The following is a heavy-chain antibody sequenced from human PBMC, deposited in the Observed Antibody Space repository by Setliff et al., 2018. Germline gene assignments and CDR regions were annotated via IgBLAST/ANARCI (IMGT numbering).Heavy chain of an antibody. Sequence: TLSLTCAVSGGSISSSNWWSWVRQPPGKGLEWIGEIYHSGSTNYNPSLKSRVTISVDKSKKKFSLKLSSVTAADTAVYYCARRETYYNFWSGYYAYWGQGTLVTSPQ. CDR1: GGSISSSNW. D-gene: IGHD3-3*01. CDR3: ARRETYYNFWSGYYAY. J-gene: IGHJ4*02. CDR2: IYHSGST. V-gene: IGHV4-4*02.